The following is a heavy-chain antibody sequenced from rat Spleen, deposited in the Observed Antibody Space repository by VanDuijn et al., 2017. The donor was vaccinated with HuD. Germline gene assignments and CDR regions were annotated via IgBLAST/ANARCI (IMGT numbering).Heavy chain of an antibody. Sequence: EVQLVESDGGLVQPGRSLKLSCVASGFTFSDYYMAWVRQAPTKGLEWVATIAFDGIGTFYRDSVKGRFTISRDNAKSTLYLQMDSLRSDDTATYYCARQTGSFDYWGQGVMVTVSS. D-gene: IGHD5-1*01. CDR1: GFTFSDYY. CDR2: IAFDGIGT. V-gene: IGHV5-29*01. J-gene: IGHJ2*01. CDR3: ARQTGSFDY.